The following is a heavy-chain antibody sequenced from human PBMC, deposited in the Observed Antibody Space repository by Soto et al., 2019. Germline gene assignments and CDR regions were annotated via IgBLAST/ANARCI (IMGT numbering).Heavy chain of an antibody. CDR3: ARRGYSSCYHDY. CDR1: GGSITSSSYY. V-gene: IGHV4-39*01. Sequence: QLQLQESGPGLLKPSETLSLTCTVSGGSITSSSYYWGWIRQPPGKGLEWIGNIFHTGSTYYNLSLKSRVTISIDTSKNQCSLKLSSVTATDTAVYYCARRGYSSCYHDYWVQGTLVTVSS. CDR2: IFHTGST. J-gene: IGHJ4*02. D-gene: IGHD3-22*01.